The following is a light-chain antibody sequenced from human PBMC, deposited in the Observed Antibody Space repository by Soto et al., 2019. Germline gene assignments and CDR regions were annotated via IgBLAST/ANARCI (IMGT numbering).Light chain of an antibody. J-gene: IGLJ1*01. CDR1: SSNIGRNT. Sequence: QSVLTQPPSTSGTPGQRVTFSCSGGSSNIGRNTVNWYQHLPGTAPKLLIYSNNQRPSGVPDRFSGSKSGTSASLAVSGLQSDDAADYYCAAGDDTLNGYVFGTGTKVTVL. CDR2: SNN. V-gene: IGLV1-44*01. CDR3: AAGDDTLNGYV.